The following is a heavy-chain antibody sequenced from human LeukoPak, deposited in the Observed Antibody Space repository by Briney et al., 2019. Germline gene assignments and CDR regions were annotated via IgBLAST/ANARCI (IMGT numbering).Heavy chain of an antibody. J-gene: IGHJ3*02. D-gene: IGHD3-10*01. Sequence: PGGSLRLSCGASGFTFDDYGMSWVRQAPGKGLEWVSAISGSGGSTYYADSVKGRFTISRDNSKNTLYLQMNSLRAEDTAVYYCAKSNGYGLVDIWGQGTMVTVSS. V-gene: IGHV3-23*01. CDR3: AKSNGYGLVDI. CDR1: GFTFDDYG. CDR2: ISGSGGST.